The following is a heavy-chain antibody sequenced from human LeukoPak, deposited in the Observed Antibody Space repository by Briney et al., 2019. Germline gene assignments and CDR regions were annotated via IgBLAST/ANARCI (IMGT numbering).Heavy chain of an antibody. CDR2: ISGSGGGT. CDR3: AKRGVVIRVILVGFHKEAYYFDS. D-gene: IGHD3-22*01. J-gene: IGHJ4*02. CDR1: GITLSNYG. V-gene: IGHV3-23*01. Sequence: GGSLRLSCAVAGITLSNYGMSWVRQAPGKGLEWVAGISGSGGGTNYADSVKGRFTISRDDPRNTLYLQMNSLRAEDTAVYFCAKRGVVIRVILVGFHKEAYYFDSWGQGALVTVSS.